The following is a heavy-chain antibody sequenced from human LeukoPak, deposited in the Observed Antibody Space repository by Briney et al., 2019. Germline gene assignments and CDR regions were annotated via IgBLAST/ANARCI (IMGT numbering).Heavy chain of an antibody. V-gene: IGHV3-53*01. CDR3: AREGGVVVADSWYFDL. Sequence: PGGSLRLSCAASGFTVSSNYMSWVRQAPGKGLEWVSVIYSGGSTYYADSVKGRFTISRENSKNTLYLQMNSLRAEDTAVYYCAREGGVVVADSWYFDLWGRGTLVTVSS. CDR1: GFTVSSNY. J-gene: IGHJ2*01. D-gene: IGHD3-22*01. CDR2: IYSGGST.